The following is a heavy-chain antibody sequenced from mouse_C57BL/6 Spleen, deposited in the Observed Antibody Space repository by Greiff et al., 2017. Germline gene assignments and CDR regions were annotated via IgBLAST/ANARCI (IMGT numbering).Heavy chain of an antibody. CDR1: GFTFRDYY. Sequence: EVHLVESEGGLVQPGSSMKLSCTASGFTFRDYYMAWVRQVPEKGLEWVANINYDGSSTYYLDSLKSRFIISRDNAKNILYLQMSSLKSEDTATYYCARVGDYGDAYWGQGTLVTVSA. V-gene: IGHV5-16*01. D-gene: IGHD2-4*01. J-gene: IGHJ3*01. CDR2: INYDGSST. CDR3: ARVGDYGDAY.